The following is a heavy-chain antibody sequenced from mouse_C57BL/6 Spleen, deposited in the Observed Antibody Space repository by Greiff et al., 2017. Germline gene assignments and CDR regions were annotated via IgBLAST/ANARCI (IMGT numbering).Heavy chain of an antibody. CDR2: ISSGSSTI. J-gene: IGHJ4*01. Sequence: EVKLVESGGGLVKPGGSLKLSCAASGFTFSDYGMHWVRQAPEKGLEWVAYISSGSSTIYYADTVKGRFTISRDNTKNTLFLQMTGLRSEDTAMYYCARAYYDYPYAMDYWGQGTSVTVSS. V-gene: IGHV5-17*01. D-gene: IGHD2-4*01. CDR3: ARAYYDYPYAMDY. CDR1: GFTFSDYG.